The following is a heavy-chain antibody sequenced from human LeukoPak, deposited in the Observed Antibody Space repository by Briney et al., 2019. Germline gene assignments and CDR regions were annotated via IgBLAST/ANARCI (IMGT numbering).Heavy chain of an antibody. CDR3: AKGPVGNAFHI. V-gene: IGHV4-34*01. CDR1: GGSFSGYY. CDR2: ITHSGDT. J-gene: IGHJ3*02. Sequence: SETLPLTCAVYGGSFSGYYWSWIRQSPGKGLEWIGEITHSGDTNYNPSLKSRVTISVDTSKNQLSLRLSSMTAADTAVYYCAKGPVGNAFHIWGQGTIVTVSS.